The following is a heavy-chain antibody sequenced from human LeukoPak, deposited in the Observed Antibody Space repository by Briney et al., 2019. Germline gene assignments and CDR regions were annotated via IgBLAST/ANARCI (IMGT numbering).Heavy chain of an antibody. Sequence: SETLSLTCAVYGGSFSGYYWSWIRQPPGKGLEWIGQISRRGNTNYNPSLKSRVTISVDTSKNQLSLKLSTVTAADTTLYYCARHGEYYFDYWGQGTLVTVSS. CDR1: GGSFSGYY. J-gene: IGHJ4*02. D-gene: IGHD3-10*01. CDR2: ISRRGNT. CDR3: ARHGEYYFDY. V-gene: IGHV4-34*01.